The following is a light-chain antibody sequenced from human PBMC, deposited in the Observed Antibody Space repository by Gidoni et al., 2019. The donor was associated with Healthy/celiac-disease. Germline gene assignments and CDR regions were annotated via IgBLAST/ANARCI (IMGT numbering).Light chain of an antibody. CDR3: QQYNSSPYT. Sequence: DIQMTQSPSTLSASVGDRVTITCRASQSISSWLAWYQQKPGKAPKLLIYKASSLESGVPSRFSGSGSGTEFTLTISSLQPDDFATYYCQQYNSSPYTFXQXTKLXIK. CDR1: QSISSW. CDR2: KAS. J-gene: IGKJ2*01. V-gene: IGKV1-5*03.